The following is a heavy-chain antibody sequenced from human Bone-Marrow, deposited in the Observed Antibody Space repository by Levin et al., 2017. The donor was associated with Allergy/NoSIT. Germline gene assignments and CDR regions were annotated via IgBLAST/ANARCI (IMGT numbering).Heavy chain of an antibody. J-gene: IGHJ3*02. D-gene: IGHD6-19*01. CDR1: GFTFDDYA. Sequence: GGSLRLSCAASGFTFDDYAMHWVRQAPGKGLEWVSGISWNSGSIGYADSVKGRFTISRDNAKNSLYLQMNSLRAEDTALYYCAKDLGKYSSGWYLRAFDIWGQGTMVTVSS. CDR2: ISWNSGSI. CDR3: AKDLGKYSSGWYLRAFDI. V-gene: IGHV3-9*01.